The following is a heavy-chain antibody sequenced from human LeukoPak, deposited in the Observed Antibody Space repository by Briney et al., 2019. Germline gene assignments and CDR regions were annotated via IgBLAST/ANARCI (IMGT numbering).Heavy chain of an antibody. CDR1: DGSISSYY. Sequence: PSETLSLTCTVSDGSISSYYWSWIRQPPGKGLEWIAYVHYSGSTNYNPSLKSRVTISVDTSKSQFSLKLTSVTAADTAVYYCARVGSGGDFWSGSYYFDYWGQGTLVTVSS. V-gene: IGHV4-59*01. J-gene: IGHJ4*02. CDR2: VHYSGST. CDR3: ARVGSGGDFWSGSYYFDY. D-gene: IGHD3-3*01.